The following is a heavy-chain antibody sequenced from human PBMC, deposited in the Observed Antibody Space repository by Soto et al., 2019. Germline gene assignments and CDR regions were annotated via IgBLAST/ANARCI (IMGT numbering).Heavy chain of an antibody. CDR2: ISAYNGNT. D-gene: IGHD5-12*01. CDR1: GYTFTSYG. CDR3: ATSQCGYDCFFPALHFDY. J-gene: IGHJ4*02. Sequence: QVQLVQSGAEVKKPGASVKVSCKASGYTFTSYGISWVRQAPGQGLEWMGWISAYNGNTNYAQKLQGRVTMTTDTSTSTAYMELRSLRSDDTAVYYCATSQCGYDCFFPALHFDYWGQGTLVTVSS. V-gene: IGHV1-18*01.